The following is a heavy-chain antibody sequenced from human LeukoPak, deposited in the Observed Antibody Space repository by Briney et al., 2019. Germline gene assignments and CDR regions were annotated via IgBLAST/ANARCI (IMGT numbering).Heavy chain of an antibody. V-gene: IGHV3-23*01. J-gene: IGHJ4*02. CDR1: GFTFNAYA. Sequence: PGGSLRLSCAASGFTFNAYAMAWVRQAPGKGLEWVSTIIYSDGPTFYADSVKGRLTISRDDSKSTLYLQMNSLRVEDTAIYYCAKTDLNPPNSDHWGQGTLVTVSS. CDR2: IIYSDGPT. CDR3: AKTDLNPPNSDH. D-gene: IGHD1-14*01.